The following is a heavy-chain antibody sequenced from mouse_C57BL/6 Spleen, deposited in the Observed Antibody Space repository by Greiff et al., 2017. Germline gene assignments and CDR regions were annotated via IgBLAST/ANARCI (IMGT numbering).Heavy chain of an antibody. CDR2: IHPNSGST. Sequence: QVHVKQPGAELVKPGASVKLSCKASGYTFTSYWMHWVKQRPGQGLEWIGMIHPNSGSTNYNEKFKSKATLTVDKSSSTAYMQLSSLTSEDSAVYYCASSGDGYWFAYWGQGTLVTVSA. J-gene: IGHJ3*01. D-gene: IGHD2-3*01. CDR1: GYTFTSYW. CDR3: ASSGDGYWFAY. V-gene: IGHV1-64*01.